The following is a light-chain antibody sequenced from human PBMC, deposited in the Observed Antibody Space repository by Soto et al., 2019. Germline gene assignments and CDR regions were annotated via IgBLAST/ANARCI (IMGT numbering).Light chain of an antibody. CDR2: GAS. V-gene: IGKV3-15*01. Sequence: DIELTQSPSTLSVSTGERATLPCRASQSVSSNLAWYQQKPGQAPRLLIYGASTRATGIPARFSGSGSGTEFTLTISSLQSEDFAVYYCQQYNNWPHTFGQGTKVDIK. CDR3: QQYNNWPHT. J-gene: IGKJ2*01. CDR1: QSVSSN.